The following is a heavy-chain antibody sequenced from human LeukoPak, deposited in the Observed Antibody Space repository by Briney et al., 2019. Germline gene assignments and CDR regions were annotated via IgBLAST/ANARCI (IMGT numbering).Heavy chain of an antibody. CDR1: GGSISSYY. D-gene: IGHD6-19*01. J-gene: IGHJ4*02. CDR3: ARRGYSSGWYYFDY. V-gene: IGHV4-59*08. Sequence: PSETLSLTCTVSGGSISSYYWSWIRQPPGKGLEWIGYIHYSGSTNYNPSLKSRVTISVDTSKNQFSLKLSSVTAADTAVYYCARRGYSSGWYYFDYWGQGTLVTVSS. CDR2: IHYSGST.